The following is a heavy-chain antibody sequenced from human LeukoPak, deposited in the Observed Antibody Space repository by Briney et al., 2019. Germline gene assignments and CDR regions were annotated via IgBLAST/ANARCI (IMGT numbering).Heavy chain of an antibody. V-gene: IGHV3-21*01. Sequence: GGSLRLSCVASGFPFRSFRMNWVRQAPGKGLEWVSSISSSSTYIYYADSVKGRFTISRDNAKHSLYLQMNSLRVEDTAVYYCARAEGSGSSFDYWGQGTLVTVSS. CDR3: ARAEGSGSSFDY. CDR2: ISSSSTYI. CDR1: GFPFRSFR. D-gene: IGHD3-10*01. J-gene: IGHJ4*02.